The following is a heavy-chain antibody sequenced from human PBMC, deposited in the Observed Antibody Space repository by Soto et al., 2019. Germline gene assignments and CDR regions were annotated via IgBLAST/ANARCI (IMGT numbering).Heavy chain of an antibody. J-gene: IGHJ3*02. Sequence: FRSFAVSCISKKQSNVLYFVSGISGYDGSTYYADSVKGRFTISRDNSKNMVYLQMNSLRDEDTAVYYCARDSAWSIVVVPASYLNAFGIWGQGTMVTVSS. D-gene: IGHD2-21*01. CDR1: FRSFA. CDR3: ARDSAWSIVVVPASYLNAFGI. V-gene: IGHV3-23*01. CDR2: ISGYDGST.